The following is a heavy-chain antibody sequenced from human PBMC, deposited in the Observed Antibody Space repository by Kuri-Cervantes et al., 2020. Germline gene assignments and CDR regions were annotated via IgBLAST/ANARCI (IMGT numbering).Heavy chain of an antibody. CDR3: ARAYDSSYWYFDL. V-gene: IGHV4-34*01. Sequence: SETLSLTCAVYGGSLSGNYWSWIRQPPGKGPEWIGEINHIGNNKYNPSLKSRVTISVDTSKNQFSLKLSSVTAADTAVYYCARAYDSSYWYFDLWGRGTLVTVSS. CDR2: INHIGNN. CDR1: GGSLSGNY. D-gene: IGHD3-22*01. J-gene: IGHJ2*01.